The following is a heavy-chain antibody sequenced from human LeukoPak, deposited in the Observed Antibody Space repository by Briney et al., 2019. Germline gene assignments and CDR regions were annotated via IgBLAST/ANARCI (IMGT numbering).Heavy chain of an antibody. V-gene: IGHV4-39*07. J-gene: IGHJ3*02. CDR1: GGSISSSSYY. D-gene: IGHD3-9*01. Sequence: PSETLSLTCTVSGGSISSSSYYWGWIRQPPGKGLEWIGSIYYSGSTYYNPSLKSRVTISVDTSKNQFSLKLSSVTAADTAVYYCARDHRTYYDILTGYYHDAFDIWCQGTMVTVSS. CDR3: ARDHRTYYDILTGYYHDAFDI. CDR2: IYYSGST.